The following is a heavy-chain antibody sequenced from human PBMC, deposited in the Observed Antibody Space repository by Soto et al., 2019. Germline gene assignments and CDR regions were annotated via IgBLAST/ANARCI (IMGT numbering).Heavy chain of an antibody. CDR3: ARVGYDSSGYYYQGPHYYYYYGMDV. Sequence: GASVKVSCKASGYTFTSYAMHWVRQAPGQRLEWMGWINAGNGNTKYSQKFQGRVTITRDTSASTAYMELSSLRSEDTAVYYCARVGYDSSGYYYQGPHYYYYYGMDVWGQGTTVTVSS. CDR2: INAGNGNT. CDR1: GYTFTSYA. D-gene: IGHD3-22*01. J-gene: IGHJ6*02. V-gene: IGHV1-3*01.